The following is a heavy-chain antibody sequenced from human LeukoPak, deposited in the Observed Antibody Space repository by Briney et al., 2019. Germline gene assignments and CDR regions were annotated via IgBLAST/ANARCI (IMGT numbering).Heavy chain of an antibody. J-gene: IGHJ4*02. Sequence: GGSLRLSCAASGFTFDDYGMSWVRQAPGKGLEWVSGINWNGGSTVYADSVKGRFTISRDNAKNSLYLQMNSLRAEDTALYYCARDGLEYYDSRPELANDYWGQGTLVTVSS. CDR3: ARDGLEYYDSRPELANDY. CDR1: GFTFDDYG. CDR2: INWNGGST. D-gene: IGHD3-22*01. V-gene: IGHV3-20*04.